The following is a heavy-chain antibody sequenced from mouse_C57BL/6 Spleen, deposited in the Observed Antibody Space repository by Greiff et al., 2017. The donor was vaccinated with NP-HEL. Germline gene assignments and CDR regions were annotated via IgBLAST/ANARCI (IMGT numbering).Heavy chain of an antibody. CDR2: ISYDGSN. CDR1: GYSITSGYY. V-gene: IGHV3-6*01. CDR3: ARDSSYDSTRAMDD. J-gene: IGHJ4*01. Sequence: EVKLMESGPGLVKPSQSLSLTCSVTGYSITSGYYWNWIRQFPGNKLEWMGYISYDGSNNYNPSLKNRTSITRDTSKNQFFLKLNSVTTEDTATYYCARDSSYDSTRAMDDWGQGTSVTVSS. D-gene: IGHD2-4*01.